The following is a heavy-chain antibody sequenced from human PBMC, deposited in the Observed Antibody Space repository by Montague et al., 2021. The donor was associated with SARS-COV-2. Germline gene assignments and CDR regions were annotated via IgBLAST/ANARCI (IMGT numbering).Heavy chain of an antibody. V-gene: IGHV3-21*01. CDR3: ARGDYWGSLDY. CDR1: GFTFSSYS. J-gene: IGHJ4*02. Sequence: SLRLSCEAPGFTFSSYSMNWVRQAPVKGLEWVSSISTISSYIYYXDSVRGRFTISRDNAKNSLYLQMNSLRAEDTAVYYCARGDYWGSLDYWGQGTLVTVSS. CDR2: ISTISSYI. D-gene: IGHD7-27*01.